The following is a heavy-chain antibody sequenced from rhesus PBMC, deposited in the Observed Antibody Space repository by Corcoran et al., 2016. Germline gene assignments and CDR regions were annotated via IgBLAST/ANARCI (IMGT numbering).Heavy chain of an antibody. V-gene: IGHV4S7*01. J-gene: IGHJ4*01. CDR2: RHTGNGKS. Sequence: QVQLQESGPGLLQPSDTLSLTCPVFGVPVTGDYGWGLVRQPPGPGLEWIGIRHTGNGKSYYNPSLKNRVTISTDTSKSQFSLRLTSVTAADTAVYYCAREKTTVTTYLDFWGQGVLVTVSS. D-gene: IGHD4-35*01. CDR3: AREKTTVTTYLDF. CDR1: GVPVTGDYG.